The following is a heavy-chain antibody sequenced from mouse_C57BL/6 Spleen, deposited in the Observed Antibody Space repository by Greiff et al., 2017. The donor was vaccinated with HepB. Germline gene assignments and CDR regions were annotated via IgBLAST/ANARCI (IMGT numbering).Heavy chain of an antibody. J-gene: IGHJ1*03. D-gene: IGHD2-14*01. CDR3: ARSGVRLGDWYFDV. V-gene: IGHV5-4*01. CDR1: GFTFSSYA. CDR2: ISDGGSYT. Sequence: EVQLVESGGGLVKPGGSLKLSCAASGFTFSSYAMSWVRQTPEKRLEWVATISDGGSYTYYPDNVKGRFTISRDNAKNNLYLQMSHLKSEDTAMYYCARSGVRLGDWYFDVWGTGTTVTVSS.